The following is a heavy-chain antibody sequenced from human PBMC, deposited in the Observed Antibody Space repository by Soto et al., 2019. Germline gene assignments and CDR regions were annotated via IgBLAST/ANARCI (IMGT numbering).Heavy chain of an antibody. CDR2: IIPIFGTA. V-gene: IGHV1-69*13. CDR3: AFGGVPAAMRRGIWFDP. Sequence: ASVKVSCKASGGTFSSYAISWVRQAPGQGLEWMGGIIPIFGTANYAQKFQGRVTITADESTSTAYMELSSLRSEDTAVYYCAFGGVPAAMRRGIWFDPWGQGTLVTVSS. J-gene: IGHJ5*02. CDR1: GGTFSSYA. D-gene: IGHD2-2*01.